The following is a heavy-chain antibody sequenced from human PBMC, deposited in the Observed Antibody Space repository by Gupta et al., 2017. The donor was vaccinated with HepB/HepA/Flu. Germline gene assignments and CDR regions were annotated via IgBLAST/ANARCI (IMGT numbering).Heavy chain of an antibody. Sequence: EEHLLESGGDLVQPGGSLRLSCAASGITLSTYPMSWVRQTPEKGLEWVSIITTGGNKFYADSVKGRFTISRDISKNTLYLQMSDLRVDDTAVYFCAKGRPVAGAFWGQGTLVTVSS. V-gene: IGHV3-23*01. CDR3: AKGRPVAGAF. D-gene: IGHD6-19*01. CDR2: IITTGGNK. J-gene: IGHJ4*02. CDR1: GITLSTYP.